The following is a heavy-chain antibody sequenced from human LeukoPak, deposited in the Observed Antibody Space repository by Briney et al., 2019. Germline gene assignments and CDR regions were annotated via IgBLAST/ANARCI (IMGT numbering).Heavy chain of an antibody. Sequence: GESLKISCKGSGYNFVNNWIGWVRQMPGKGLEWMAIIYPADSNTKYSPSFQGQVTISADKSISTAYLQWSSLKASDTAMYYCATRLVSSGQAFDYWGQGTLVTVSS. CDR2: IYPADSNT. CDR1: GYNFVNNW. D-gene: IGHD3-22*01. J-gene: IGHJ4*02. V-gene: IGHV5-51*01. CDR3: ATRLVSSGQAFDY.